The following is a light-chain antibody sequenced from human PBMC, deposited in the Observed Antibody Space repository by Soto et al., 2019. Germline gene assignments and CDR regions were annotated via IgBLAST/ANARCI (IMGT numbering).Light chain of an antibody. J-gene: IGKJ2*01. V-gene: IGKV1-13*02. CDR1: QGISSA. Sequence: AIQLTQSPSSLSASVGDRVTITCRASQGISSALAWYQQKPGKAPKLLIYDASSLESGVPSRFSGSASGTDFTLTISSLQREDFATYYCQHFYGYPLTFGHGTKLEIK. CDR3: QHFYGYPLT. CDR2: DAS.